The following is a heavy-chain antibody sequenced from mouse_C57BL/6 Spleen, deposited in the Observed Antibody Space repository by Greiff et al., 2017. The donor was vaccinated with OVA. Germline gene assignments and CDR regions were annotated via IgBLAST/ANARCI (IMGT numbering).Heavy chain of an antibody. CDR3: TTGYYYGRGYFDV. CDR2: IRNKANNHAT. J-gene: IGHJ1*03. D-gene: IGHD1-1*01. V-gene: IGHV6-6*01. Sequence: EVKLVESGGGLVQPGGSMKLSCAASGFTFSDAWMDWVRQSPEKGLEWVAEIRNKANNHATYYAESVKGRFTISRDDSKSSVYLQMNSLRAEDTGIYYCTTGYYYGRGYFDVCGTGTTVTVSS. CDR1: GFTFSDAW.